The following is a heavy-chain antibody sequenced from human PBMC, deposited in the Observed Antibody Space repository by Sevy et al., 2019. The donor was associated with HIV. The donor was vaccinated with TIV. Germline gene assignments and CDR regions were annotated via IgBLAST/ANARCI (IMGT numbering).Heavy chain of an antibody. CDR2: MNPNSGNT. CDR1: GYTFTSYD. V-gene: IGHV1-8*01. J-gene: IGHJ4*02. CDR3: ARAPAWEGYYYYFDY. D-gene: IGHD1-1*01. Sequence: ASVKVSCKASGYTFTSYDINWVRQATGQGLEWIGWMNPNSGNTGFAQRFQGRVTAAKNTSMSTAYMEMSSLKSEDTAVYYCARAPAWEGYYYYFDYRGQGTLVTVSS.